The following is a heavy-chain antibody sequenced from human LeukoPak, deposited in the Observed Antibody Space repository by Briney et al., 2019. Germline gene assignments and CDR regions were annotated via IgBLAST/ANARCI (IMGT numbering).Heavy chain of an antibody. Sequence: SGGSLRLSCAASGFTFDDYTMHWVRQAPGKGLEWVSLISWDGGGAYYADSVRGRFTISRDNSKNTLYLQMNSLRAEDTAVYYCAKPSHRSGWYYWFDPWGQGTLVTVSS. J-gene: IGHJ5*02. CDR3: AKPSHRSGWYYWFDP. CDR1: GFTFDDYT. V-gene: IGHV3-43*01. D-gene: IGHD6-19*01. CDR2: ISWDGGGA.